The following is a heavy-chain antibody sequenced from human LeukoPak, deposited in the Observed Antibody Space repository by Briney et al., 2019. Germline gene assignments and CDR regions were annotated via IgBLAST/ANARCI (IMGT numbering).Heavy chain of an antibody. CDR2: ISAYNGNT. V-gene: IGHV1-18*01. J-gene: IGHJ6*03. CDR3: ARVYYGSGGYHYYYYYYMDV. Sequence: GASVRVSCKASGDTFTSYGISWVRHAPGQRLEWRGWISAYNGNTNYAQKVQGRVTMTTDTSTSTAYMELRSLRSDDTAVYYCARVYYGSGGYHYYYYYYMDVWGKGTTVTVSS. CDR1: GDTFTSYG. D-gene: IGHD3-10*01.